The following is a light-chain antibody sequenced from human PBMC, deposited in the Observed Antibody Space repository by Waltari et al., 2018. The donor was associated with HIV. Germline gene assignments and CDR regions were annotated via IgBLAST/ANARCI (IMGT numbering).Light chain of an antibody. CDR2: EVN. Sequence: SALTQPPSASGSPGQSVTISCTGTSSDIGAYNYVSWYQQRPGKAPKLMIFEVNKRPSGVPDRFSGSKSDNTASLTVSGLQAEDEADYFCSSYADSKNLLIFAGGTKLTVL. V-gene: IGLV2-8*01. J-gene: IGLJ2*01. CDR1: SSDIGAYNY. CDR3: SSYADSKNLLI.